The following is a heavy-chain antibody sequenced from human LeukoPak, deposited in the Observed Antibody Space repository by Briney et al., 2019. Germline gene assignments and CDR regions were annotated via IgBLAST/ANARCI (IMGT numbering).Heavy chain of an antibody. CDR2: ISYDGSNK. Sequence: GRSLRLSWAASGFTFSSYAMHWVRQAPGKWLEWVAVISYDGSNKYYADSVKGRFTISRDNSKNTLYLQMNSLRAEDTAVYYCARELMMCWFDPWGQGTLVTVSS. CDR3: ARELMMCWFDP. CDR1: GFTFSSYA. V-gene: IGHV3-30*01. D-gene: IGHD3-16*01. J-gene: IGHJ5*02.